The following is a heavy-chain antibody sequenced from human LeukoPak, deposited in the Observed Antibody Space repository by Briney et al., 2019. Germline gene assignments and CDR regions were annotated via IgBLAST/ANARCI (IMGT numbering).Heavy chain of an antibody. CDR3: TKNFVDTAMTYFND. D-gene: IGHD5-18*01. CDR1: GFTLSSYG. CDR2: IRYDGSNK. Sequence: SGGSLSLSCAASGFTLSSYGMHWVRQSPGKGLEWVAFIRYDGSNKYNPHSVKGRFTFSEYNYKNTLYLQMNTMRADDTAVYYGTKNFVDTAMTYFNDCCEGTLVTVSS. J-gene: IGHJ4*02. V-gene: IGHV3-30*02.